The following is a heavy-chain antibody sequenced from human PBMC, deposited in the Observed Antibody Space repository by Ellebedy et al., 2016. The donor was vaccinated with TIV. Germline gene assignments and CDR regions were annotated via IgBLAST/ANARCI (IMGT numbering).Heavy chain of an antibody. J-gene: IGHJ4*02. CDR2: IYSSGST. D-gene: IGHD3-22*01. CDR1: GGSVSSDTYY. V-gene: IGHV4-61*01. CDR3: ARWGGYDRRGVDY. Sequence: SETLSLXXTVSGGSVSSDTYYWNWIRQPPGKGLEWIGYIYSSGSTNYNPSLKSRVTISVDTSKNQFSLKLSSVTAADTAVYYCARWGGYDRRGVDYWGQGTLVTVSS.